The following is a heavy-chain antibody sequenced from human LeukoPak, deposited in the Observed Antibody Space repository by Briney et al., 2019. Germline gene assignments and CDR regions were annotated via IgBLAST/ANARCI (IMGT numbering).Heavy chain of an antibody. D-gene: IGHD3-22*01. Sequence: SETLSLTCTVSGGSISSSSYYWGWIRQPPGKGLEWIGSIYYSGSTYYNPSLKSRVTISVDTSKSQFSLKLSSVTAADTAVYYCARTLQEDGHSTWLLQFLDAFDIWGQGTMVTVSS. CDR2: IYYSGST. CDR1: GGSISSSSYY. V-gene: IGHV4-39*01. J-gene: IGHJ3*02. CDR3: ARTLQEDGHSTWLLQFLDAFDI.